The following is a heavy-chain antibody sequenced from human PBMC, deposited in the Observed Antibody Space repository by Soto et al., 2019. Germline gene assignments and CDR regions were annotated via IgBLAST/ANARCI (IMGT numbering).Heavy chain of an antibody. V-gene: IGHV3-15*01. J-gene: IGHJ5*02. Sequence: GGSLRLSCAASGFTFSNAWMSWVRQAPGKGLEWVGRIKSKTDGGTTDYAAPVKGRFTISRDDSKNTLYLQMNSLKTEDTAVYYCTTDLSKSWGSGRGWFDPWGQGTLVTVSS. CDR3: TTDLSKSWGSGRGWFDP. D-gene: IGHD3-10*01. CDR2: IKSKTDGGTT. CDR1: GFTFSNAW.